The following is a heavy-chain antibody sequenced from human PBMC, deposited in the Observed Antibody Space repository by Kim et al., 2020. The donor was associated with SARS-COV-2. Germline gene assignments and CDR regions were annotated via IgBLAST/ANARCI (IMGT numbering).Heavy chain of an antibody. V-gene: IGHV4-39*07. D-gene: IGHD6-19*01. Sequence: SETLSLTCTVSGGSISSSSYYWGWIRQPPGKGLEWIGSIYYSGSTYYNPSLKSRVTISVDTSKNQFSLKLSSVTAADTAVYYCARVDSSGWFDYWGQGTLVTVSS. CDR3: ARVDSSGWFDY. J-gene: IGHJ4*02. CDR2: IYYSGST. CDR1: GGSISSSSYY.